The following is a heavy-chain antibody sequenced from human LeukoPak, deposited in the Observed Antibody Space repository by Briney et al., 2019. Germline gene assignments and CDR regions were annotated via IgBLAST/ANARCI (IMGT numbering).Heavy chain of an antibody. J-gene: IGHJ3*02. CDR3: ARGRIARLTYVFDI. CDR1: GYSISSGYY. D-gene: IGHD2-15*01. Sequence: SETLSLTCTVSGYSISSGYYWGWIRQPPGKGLEWIGSIYHSGSTYYNPSLKSRVTISVDTSKNQFSLKLDSVTAADTAVYYCARGRIARLTYVFDIWGQGTMVTVAS. CDR2: IYHSGST. V-gene: IGHV4-38-2*02.